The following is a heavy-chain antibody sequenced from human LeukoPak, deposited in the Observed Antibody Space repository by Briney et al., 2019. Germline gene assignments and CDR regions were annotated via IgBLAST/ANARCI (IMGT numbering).Heavy chain of an antibody. CDR1: GGSISSSSYY. Sequence: SETLSLTCTVSGGSISSSSYYWVWLRQPPGEGLEWIGTIYYSGSTYYNPSLKSRVTISVDTSKNQLSLKVSSVTAADTAVYYCARSDSSSSVVLGGYYGMDVWGQGTTVTVCS. V-gene: IGHV4-39*01. CDR2: IYYSGST. D-gene: IGHD6-6*01. CDR3: ARSDSSSSVVLGGYYGMDV. J-gene: IGHJ6*02.